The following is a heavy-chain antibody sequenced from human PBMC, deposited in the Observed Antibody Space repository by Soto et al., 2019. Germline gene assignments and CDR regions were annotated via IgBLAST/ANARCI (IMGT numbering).Heavy chain of an antibody. J-gene: IGHJ6*03. V-gene: IGHV1-69*08. CDR2: IIPILGIA. CDR1: GGTFSSYT. Sequence: QVQLVQSGAEVKKPGSSVKVSCKASGGTFSSYTISWVRQAPGQGLEWMGRIIPILGIANYAQKFQGRVTITADKSTSTAYMELSSLRSEDTAVYYCARDRRYISSSLPNYYYYMDVWGKGTTVTVSS. CDR3: ARDRRYISSSLPNYYYYMDV. D-gene: IGHD6-6*01.